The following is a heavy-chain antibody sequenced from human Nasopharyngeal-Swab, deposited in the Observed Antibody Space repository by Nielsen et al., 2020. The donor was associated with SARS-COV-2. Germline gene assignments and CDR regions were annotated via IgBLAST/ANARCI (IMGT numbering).Heavy chain of an antibody. CDR3: ARERGLVPAATPWFDP. J-gene: IGHJ5*02. CDR2: IWYDGSNK. V-gene: IGHV3-33*01. Sequence: WIRQPTGKGLEWVAVIWYDGSNKYYADSVKGRFTISRDNSKNTLYLQMNSLRAEDTAVYYCARERGLVPAATPWFDPWGQGTLVTVSS. D-gene: IGHD2-2*01.